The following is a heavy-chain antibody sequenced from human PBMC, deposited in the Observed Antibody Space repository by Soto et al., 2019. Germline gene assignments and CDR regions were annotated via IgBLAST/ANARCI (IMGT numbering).Heavy chain of an antibody. Sequence: SETLSLTCTVSGGSISSGGYYWSWIRQHPGKGLEWIGYIYYSGSTYYNPSLKSRVTISVDTSKNQFSLKLGSVTAADTAVYYCARVGDILTGYYLYFDYWGQGTLVTVSS. J-gene: IGHJ4*02. D-gene: IGHD3-9*01. V-gene: IGHV4-31*03. CDR3: ARVGDILTGYYLYFDY. CDR2: IYYSGST. CDR1: GGSISSGGYY.